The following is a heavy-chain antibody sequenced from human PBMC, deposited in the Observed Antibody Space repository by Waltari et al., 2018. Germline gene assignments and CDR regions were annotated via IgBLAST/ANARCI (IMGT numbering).Heavy chain of an antibody. CDR1: GFTFTSSA. D-gene: IGHD3-3*01. J-gene: IGHJ6*02. Sequence: QMQLVQSGPEVKKPGTSVKISCKASGFTFTSSAMQWVRQARGQRLAWIGWIVVGSGNTNYAKKFQERVTITRDMSTSTAYMELSSLRSEDTAVYYCAAASPHGYYDFWSGVYGMDVWGQGTTVTVSS. V-gene: IGHV1-58*02. CDR3: AAASPHGYYDFWSGVYGMDV. CDR2: IVVGSGNT.